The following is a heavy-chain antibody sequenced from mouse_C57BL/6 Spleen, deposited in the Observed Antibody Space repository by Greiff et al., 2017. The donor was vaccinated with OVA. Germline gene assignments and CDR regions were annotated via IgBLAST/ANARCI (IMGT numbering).Heavy chain of an antibody. CDR3: ASGPDWWDGLGD. CDR2: ISYDGSN. J-gene: IGHJ4*01. D-gene: IGHD1-1*02. CDR1: GYSITRGYY. V-gene: IGHV3-6*01. Sequence: EVQRVESGPGLVKPSQSLSLTCSVTGYSITRGYYWNWIRQFPGNKLEWMGYISYDGSNNYNPSLKNRISITRDTSKNQFFLKLNSVTTEDTASYYCASGPDWWDGLGDWGQGTSVTVSS.